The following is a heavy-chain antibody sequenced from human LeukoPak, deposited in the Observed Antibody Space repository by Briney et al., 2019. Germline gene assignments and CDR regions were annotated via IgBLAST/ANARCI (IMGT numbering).Heavy chain of an antibody. CDR2: IIGSGGST. V-gene: IGHV3-23*01. CDR3: AKVKGSSWSYSPTTCGMDV. D-gene: IGHD6-13*01. J-gene: IGHJ6*02. Sequence: GGSLRLPCAASGFTFTSYATSGVAQAPGKGLEWFSAIIGSGGSTYYADSVKGRFTISRDNAKNTLYLQMNSLRAEDTAVYYCAKVKGSSWSYSPTTCGMDVWGQGTTVTVSS. CDR1: GFTFTSYA.